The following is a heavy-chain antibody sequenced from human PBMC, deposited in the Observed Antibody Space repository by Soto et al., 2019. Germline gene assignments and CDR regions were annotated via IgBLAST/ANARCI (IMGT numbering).Heavy chain of an antibody. J-gene: IGHJ4*02. CDR2: IYSGGST. CDR1: GGKIVNSY. CDR3: ARDFTGYFAY. V-gene: IGHV3-53*01. Sequence: AGGPMRLPSGVAGGKIVNSYGSWVRKDQGKGLEWVSVIYSGGSTFYADSVKGRFTISRDNSNSKVSLEMNNLRAEYTAVYYCARDFTGYFAYWRQGALVTVSS.